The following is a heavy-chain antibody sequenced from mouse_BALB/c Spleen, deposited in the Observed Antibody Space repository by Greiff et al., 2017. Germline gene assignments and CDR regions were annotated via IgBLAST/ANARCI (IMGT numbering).Heavy chain of an antibody. CDR1: GFSLTSYG. J-gene: IGHJ1*01. Sequence: QVQLKESGPGLVQPSQSLSITCTVSGFSLTSYGVHWVRQSPGKGLEWLGVIWSGGSTDYNAAFISRLSISKDNSKSQVFLKMNSLQTDDTAMYYCARESLYGSSYFDVWGAGTTVTVSS. V-gene: IGHV2-4-1*01. CDR2: IWSGGST. D-gene: IGHD1-1*01. CDR3: ARESLYGSSYFDV.